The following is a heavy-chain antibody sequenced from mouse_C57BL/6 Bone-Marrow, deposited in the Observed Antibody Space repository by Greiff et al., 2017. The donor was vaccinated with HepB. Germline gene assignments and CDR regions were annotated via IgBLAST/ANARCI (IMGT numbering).Heavy chain of an antibody. CDR2: IYPGSGST. J-gene: IGHJ2*01. Sequence: VQLQQSGAELVKPGASVKMSCKASGYTFTSYWLTWVKQRPGQGLEWIGDIYPGSGSTNYNEKFKSKATLTVDTSSSTAYMQLSSLTSEDSAVYYCARSDIGDGYSFDYWGQGTTLTVSS. CDR1: GYTFTSYW. V-gene: IGHV1-55*01. CDR3: ARSDIGDGYSFDY. D-gene: IGHD2-3*01.